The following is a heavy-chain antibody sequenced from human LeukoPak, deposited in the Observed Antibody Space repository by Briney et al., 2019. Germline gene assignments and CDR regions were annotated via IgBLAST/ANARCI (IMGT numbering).Heavy chain of an antibody. CDR3: ARDLDDYNDFPPIFQY. D-gene: IGHD5-24*01. J-gene: IGHJ1*01. V-gene: IGHV3-23*01. CDR2: ISGGGTPT. CDR1: GFTFSDYA. Sequence: GGSLSLSCVVSGFTFSDYAMSWVRQAPGKGLEWVSAISGGGTPTFYADSVKGRFITSRDNSKNTLFLQMNSLRVEDTAVYYCARDLDDYNDFPPIFQYWGQGTQVIVSS.